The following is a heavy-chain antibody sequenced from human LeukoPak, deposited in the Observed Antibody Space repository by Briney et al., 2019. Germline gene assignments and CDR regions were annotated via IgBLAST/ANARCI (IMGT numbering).Heavy chain of an antibody. D-gene: IGHD2-15*01. CDR2: IYYSGST. V-gene: IGHV4-61*01. CDR1: GGSVSSGSDY. Sequence: SETLSLTCTVSGGSVSSGSDYWSWIRQPPGKGLEWIGYIYYSGSTNYNPSLKSRFTISVDTSKHQFSLKLSSVTAADTAVYYCARGVVDSGAFDIWGQGTMVTVSS. J-gene: IGHJ3*02. CDR3: ARGVVDSGAFDI.